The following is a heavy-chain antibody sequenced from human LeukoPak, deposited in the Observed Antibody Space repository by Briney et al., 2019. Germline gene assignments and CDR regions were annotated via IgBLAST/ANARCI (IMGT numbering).Heavy chain of an antibody. V-gene: IGHV3-15*01. CDR1: GFNLSNAW. Sequence: GGSLRLSCVVSGFNLSNAWMSWVRQAPGKGLEWVGRIKTKTDGETTDYAAPVKGRCTISRDDSKNTLYLQVNSLKTEDTAVYYCTTDERAAMGHWGQGTLVAVSS. J-gene: IGHJ4*02. CDR2: IKTKTDGETT. D-gene: IGHD1-1*01. CDR3: TTDERAAMGH.